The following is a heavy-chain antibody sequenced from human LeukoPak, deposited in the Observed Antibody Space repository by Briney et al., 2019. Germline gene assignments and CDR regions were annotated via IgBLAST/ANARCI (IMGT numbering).Heavy chain of an antibody. J-gene: IGHJ4*02. D-gene: IGHD3-10*01. CDR3: ARAYGWRRDYFDY. CDR1: GGTFSSYA. CDR2: IIPIFGTA. Sequence: SVKVSCKASGGTFSSYAISWVRQAPGQGPEWMGGIIPIFGTANYAQKFQGRVTITADESTSTAYMELSSLRSEDTAVYYCARAYGWRRDYFDYWGQGTLVTVSS. V-gene: IGHV1-69*13.